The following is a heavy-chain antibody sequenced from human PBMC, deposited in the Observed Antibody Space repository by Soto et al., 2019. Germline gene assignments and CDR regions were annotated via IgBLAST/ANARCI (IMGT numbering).Heavy chain of an antibody. CDR2: IYYSGST. CDR3: ARDQGDFWSGYYYNWFDP. J-gene: IGHJ5*02. CDR1: GGSISSYY. V-gene: IGHV4-59*01. Sequence: SETLSLTCTASGGSISSYYWSWIRQPPGKGLEWIGYIYYSGSTNYNPSLKSRVTISVDTSKNQFSLKLSSVTAADTAVYYCARDQGDFWSGYYYNWFDPWGQGTLVTVSS. D-gene: IGHD3-3*01.